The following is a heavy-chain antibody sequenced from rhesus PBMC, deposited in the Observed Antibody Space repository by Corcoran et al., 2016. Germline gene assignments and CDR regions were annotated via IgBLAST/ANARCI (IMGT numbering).Heavy chain of an antibody. D-gene: IGHD3-34*01. CDR1: GYTFTSYY. V-gene: IGHV1-180*01. CDR3: TVGLSDDGGWVFDY. Sequence: QAQLVQSGAEIKQPGASVKLSCKASGYTFTSYYMHWVRQAPGQGLEWIGLISPNNGNKGYAQNFQGRVTITTATSTSTGYMGLSSLRSEDTAVYYCTVGLSDDGGWVFDYWGQGVLVTVSS. CDR2: ISPNNGNK. J-gene: IGHJ4*01.